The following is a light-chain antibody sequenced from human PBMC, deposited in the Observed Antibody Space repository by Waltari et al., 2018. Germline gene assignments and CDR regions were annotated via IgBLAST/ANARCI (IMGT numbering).Light chain of an antibody. Sequence: DIQMTQSPSTLSASVGDRVTITCRASQSTSNWLAWYQQKPGKAPKLLIYKASTLESGVPPRFSGSGSGTEFTLTISSLQPDDFATYYCQQYNSYSLLTFGGGTKVEIK. CDR2: KAS. CDR3: QQYNSYSLLT. V-gene: IGKV1-5*03. CDR1: QSTSNW. J-gene: IGKJ4*01.